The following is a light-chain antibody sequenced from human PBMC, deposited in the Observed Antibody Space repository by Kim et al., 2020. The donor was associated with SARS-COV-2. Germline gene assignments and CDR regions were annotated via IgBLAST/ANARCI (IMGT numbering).Light chain of an antibody. V-gene: IGLV3-19*02. Sequence: SSELTQDPAVSVALGQTVRITCQGDSLRSYYASWYQQKPGQAPVRVIYGKNNRPSGIPDRFSGSSSGNTASLTITGAQAEDEADYYCNSWDSSGNHRVFGGGTQLTV. CDR2: GKN. CDR1: SLRSYY. J-gene: IGLJ3*02. CDR3: NSWDSSGNHRV.